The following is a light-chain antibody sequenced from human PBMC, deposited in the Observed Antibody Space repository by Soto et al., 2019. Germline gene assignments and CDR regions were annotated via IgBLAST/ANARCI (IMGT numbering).Light chain of an antibody. CDR3: QHDNNWPRT. V-gene: IGKV3-15*01. CDR1: QSVSSN. CDR2: GAS. J-gene: IGKJ1*01. Sequence: EIVMTQSPATLSVSPGERATLSCRASQSVSSNLAWYQQKPGQAPRLLIYGASTRATGIPARFSGSGSGTECTLTSSSRQSEDFAVYDCQHDNNWPRTFGQGTKVEIK.